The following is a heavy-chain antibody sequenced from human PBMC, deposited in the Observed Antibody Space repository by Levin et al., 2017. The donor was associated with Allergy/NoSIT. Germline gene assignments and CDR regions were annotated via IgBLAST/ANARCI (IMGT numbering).Heavy chain of an antibody. Sequence: LSLTCAASGFTFSDYFMTWVRQAPGKGLEWVSSISRGGNYIYYADSVRGRFSISRDNAKNSVFLQMNSLRVEDTAVYYCARGIDVYWGQGTLVTVSS. CDR1: GFTFSDYF. J-gene: IGHJ4*02. D-gene: IGHD2/OR15-2a*01. V-gene: IGHV3-21*01. CDR3: ARGIDVY. CDR2: ISRGGNYI.